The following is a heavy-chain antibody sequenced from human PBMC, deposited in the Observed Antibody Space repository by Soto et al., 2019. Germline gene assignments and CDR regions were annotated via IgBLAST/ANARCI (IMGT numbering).Heavy chain of an antibody. CDR1: GYTFTSYY. J-gene: IGHJ4*02. CDR3: ARDTRITMVRGVIIIDPYFDY. CDR2: INPSGGST. D-gene: IGHD3-10*01. Sequence: ASVKVSCKASGYTFTSYYMHWVRQAPGQGLEWMGIINPSGGSTSYAQKFQGRVTMTRDTSTSTVYMELSSLRSEDTAVYYCARDTRITMVRGVIIIDPYFDYWGQGTLVTVSS. V-gene: IGHV1-46*01.